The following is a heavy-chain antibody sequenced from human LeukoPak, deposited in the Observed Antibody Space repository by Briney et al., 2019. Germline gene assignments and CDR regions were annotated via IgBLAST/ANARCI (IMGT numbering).Heavy chain of an antibody. D-gene: IGHD3-10*01. CDR3: AREKAVYGSGSYLF. J-gene: IGHJ4*02. CDR2: IYYSGNT. CDR1: GGSISSGDYY. Sequence: SQTLSLTCTVSGGSISSGDYYWSWIRQPPGKGLEWIGYIYYSGNTFYNPSLKSRITISVDTSKNQFSLKLSSVTAADTAVYYCAREKAVYGSGSYLFWGRGTLVTVSS. V-gene: IGHV4-30-4*01.